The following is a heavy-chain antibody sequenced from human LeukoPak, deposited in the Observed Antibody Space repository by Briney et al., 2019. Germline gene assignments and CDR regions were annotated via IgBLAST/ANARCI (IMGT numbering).Heavy chain of an antibody. Sequence: SEALSLTCAVSADSFSSHYWTWIRQPPGRGLEWIGYISYIGSTNYNPSLKSRVTISIDTSKNQFSLKLTSVTAADTAVYYCARDLVTVTKGFDIWGQGTMVSVSS. V-gene: IGHV4-59*11. CDR2: ISYIGST. CDR1: ADSFSSHY. CDR3: ARDLVTVTKGFDI. D-gene: IGHD4-17*01. J-gene: IGHJ3*02.